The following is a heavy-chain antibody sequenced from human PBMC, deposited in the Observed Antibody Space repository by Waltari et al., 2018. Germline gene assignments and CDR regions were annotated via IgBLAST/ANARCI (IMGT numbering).Heavy chain of an antibody. CDR3: AHRQYYDFFDY. D-gene: IGHD3-3*01. V-gene: IGHV2-5*01. Sequence: QITLTAAGPTLVKPTQTLTLTCTFSGFSLSTSGVGVGWIRQPPGKALEWLALIYWNDDQRYSPSLNRRRTLAKDTSKKQVVSTRTNMDPVDTATYYCAHRQYYDFFDYWGQGTLVTVSS. CDR1: GFSLSTSGVG. CDR2: IYWNDDQ. J-gene: IGHJ4*02.